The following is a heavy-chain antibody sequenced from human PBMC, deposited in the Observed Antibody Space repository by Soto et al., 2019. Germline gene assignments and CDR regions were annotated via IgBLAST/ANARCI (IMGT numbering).Heavy chain of an antibody. CDR2: ISSSSSYI. CDR3: ARISSWLYYYYGMDV. J-gene: IGHJ6*02. Sequence: GGSLRLSCAASEFTFSSYSMNWVRQAPGKGLEWVSSISSSSSYIYYADSVKGRFTISRDNAKNSLYLQMNSLRAEDTAVYYCARISSWLYYYYGMDVWGQGTTVTGSS. V-gene: IGHV3-21*01. D-gene: IGHD2-15*01. CDR1: EFTFSSYS.